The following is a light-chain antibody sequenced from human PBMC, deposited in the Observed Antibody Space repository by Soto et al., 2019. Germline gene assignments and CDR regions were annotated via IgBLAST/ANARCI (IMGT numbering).Light chain of an antibody. CDR1: SSNLGAGYD. CDR2: GNR. V-gene: IGLV1-40*01. CDR3: QAYDYSLTASV. J-gene: IGLJ3*02. Sequence: QLVLTQPPSVSGAPGQRVTLSCTGNSSNLGAGYDVHWYKQVPGAAPKLVIFGNRNRPSGVPERFSGSKSGTSASLAITRLQAEDEADYYCQAYDYSLTASVFGGGTKLTVL.